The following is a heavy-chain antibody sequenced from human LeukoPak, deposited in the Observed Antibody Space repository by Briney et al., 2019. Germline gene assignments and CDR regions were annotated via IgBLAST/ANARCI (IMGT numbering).Heavy chain of an antibody. Sequence: GGSLRLSCAASGFTFSSYWMHWVRQGPGKGLVWVSRINSDGSSTTYADSVKGRFTISRDNAKNTLFLQMNSLRAEDTAVYYCANWGTTSTGAPRYWGQGTLVTVSS. CDR3: ANWGTTSTGAPRY. J-gene: IGHJ4*02. CDR2: INSDGSST. D-gene: IGHD1-1*01. V-gene: IGHV3-74*01. CDR1: GFTFSSYW.